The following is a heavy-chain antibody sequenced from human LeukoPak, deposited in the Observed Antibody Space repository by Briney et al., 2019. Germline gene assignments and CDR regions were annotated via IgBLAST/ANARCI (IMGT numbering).Heavy chain of an antibody. CDR2: IYYSGST. CDR1: GGSISSSSYY. CDR3: ARGHGSFDP. Sequence: PSETLSLTCTVSGGSISSSSYYWGWIRQPPGTGLEWIGSIYYSGSTYYNPSLKSRVTISVDTSKDQFSLKLSSVTAADTAAYYCARGHGSFDPWGQGTLVTVSS. V-gene: IGHV4-39*07. J-gene: IGHJ5*02. D-gene: IGHD6-13*01.